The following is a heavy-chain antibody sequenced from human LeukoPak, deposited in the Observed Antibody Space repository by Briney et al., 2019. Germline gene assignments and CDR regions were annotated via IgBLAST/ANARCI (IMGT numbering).Heavy chain of an antibody. J-gene: IGHJ4*02. CDR2: INHSGST. V-gene: IGHV4-39*07. D-gene: IGHD3-3*01. CDR3: ARGLIYDFWSGYLGNYFDY. CDR1: CDSISSSSYY. Sequence: SETLSLTCTVSCDSISSSSYYWGWIRQPPGKELEWIGEINHSGSTNYNPSLKSRVTISVDTSKNQFSLKLSSVTAADTAVYYCARGLIYDFWSGYLGNYFDYWGQGTLVTVSS.